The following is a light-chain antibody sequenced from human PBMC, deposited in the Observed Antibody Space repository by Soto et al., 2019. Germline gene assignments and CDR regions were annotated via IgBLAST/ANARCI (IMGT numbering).Light chain of an antibody. CDR1: SSDIGAYDY. CDR2: EFN. J-gene: IGLJ1*01. CDR3: FLSTTTSTHV. Sequence: LTQPGSRSGSPAQSITMSCTGTSSDIGAYDYFSWFQQHPGNAPKRMISEFNNRPSVFSNRFFGSKSGNTAYLTTSGLQVEDEADYFCFLSTTTSTHVFGTGTKVTAL. V-gene: IGLV2-14*01.